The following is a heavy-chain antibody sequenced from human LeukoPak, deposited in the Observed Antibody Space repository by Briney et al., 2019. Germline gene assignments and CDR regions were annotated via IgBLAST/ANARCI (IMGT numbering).Heavy chain of an antibody. CDR2: INQDGSGK. D-gene: IGHD3-3*01. CDR3: ARWSN. Sequence: PGGSLRLSCAASGFAFSTYWVSWVRQAPGKGPEWVANINQDGSGKYYVDSVKGRFTISRDNAQNSLYLQMNSLRAEDTAVYYCARWSNWGQGTLVTVSS. CDR1: GFAFSTYW. V-gene: IGHV3-7*01. J-gene: IGHJ4*02.